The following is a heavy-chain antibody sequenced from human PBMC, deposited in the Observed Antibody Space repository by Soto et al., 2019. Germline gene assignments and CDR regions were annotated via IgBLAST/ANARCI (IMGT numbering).Heavy chain of an antibody. CDR2: IYHSGST. D-gene: IGHD2-21*01. J-gene: IGHJ4*02. CDR1: GASIRNSHL. V-gene: IGHV4-4*02. CDR3: ANAAAYLLES. Sequence: QVQLTESGPGLVKPSGTLSLTCVVSGASIRNSHLLSWVRQPPGEGLEWIGEIYHSGSTNYNPSLGSRVTISVDKSNTQNSLRLNSVTAEDTAVYYCANAAAYLLESWGPGTLGTVSS.